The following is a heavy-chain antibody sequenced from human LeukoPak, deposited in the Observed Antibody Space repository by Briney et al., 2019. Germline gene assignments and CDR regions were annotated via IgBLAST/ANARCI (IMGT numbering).Heavy chain of an antibody. J-gene: IGHJ4*02. Sequence: ASVKVSCKASGYTFTSYGISWVRQAPGQGLEWMGWISAYNGNTNYAQKLQGRVTMTTDTSTSTAYMELRSLRSDDTAVYYCARELDDYGDYWFDYWGQGTLVTVSS. D-gene: IGHD4-17*01. V-gene: IGHV1-18*01. CDR1: GYTFTSYG. CDR3: ARELDDYGDYWFDY. CDR2: ISAYNGNT.